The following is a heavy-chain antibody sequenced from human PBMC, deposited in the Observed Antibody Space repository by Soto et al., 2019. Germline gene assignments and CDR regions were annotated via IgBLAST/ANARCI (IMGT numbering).Heavy chain of an antibody. J-gene: IGHJ3*02. CDR2: ISGSGGST. V-gene: IGHV3-23*01. Sequence: PGGSLRLSCAASGFTFSSYAMSWVRQAPGKGLEWVSAISGSGGSTYYADSVKGRFTISRDNSKNTLYLQMNSLRAEDTAVYYCAKVLVGSVRFLEWSPQAFDIWGQGTMVTVSS. D-gene: IGHD3-3*01. CDR3: AKVLVGSVRFLEWSPQAFDI. CDR1: GFTFSSYA.